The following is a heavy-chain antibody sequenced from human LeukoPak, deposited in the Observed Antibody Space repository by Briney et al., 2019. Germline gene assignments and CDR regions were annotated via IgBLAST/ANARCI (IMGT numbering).Heavy chain of an antibody. Sequence: GGSLRLSCAASGFTFSSYAMSWVRQAPGKGLEWVSAISGSGGSTYYADSVKGRFTISRDNSKNTLYLQMNSLRAEDTAVYYCAKDPLWLRWGCRFDYWGQGTLVTVSS. CDR3: AKDPLWLRWGCRFDY. V-gene: IGHV3-23*01. CDR2: ISGSGGST. J-gene: IGHJ4*02. CDR1: GFTFSSYA. D-gene: IGHD5-18*01.